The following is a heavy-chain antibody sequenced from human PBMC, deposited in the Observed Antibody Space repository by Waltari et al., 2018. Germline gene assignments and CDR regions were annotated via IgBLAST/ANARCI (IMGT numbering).Heavy chain of an antibody. J-gene: IGHJ4*02. V-gene: IGHV3-66*01. CDR1: GFTVSSTY. CDR3: ARDTSGTKGALDY. D-gene: IGHD3-10*01. Sequence: EVQLVESGGGWVQPGGSLRLSCAASGFTVSSTYMSWVRQAPGKGLGWVSVIYIGGSTYYADSVKGRFTSSRDNSKNMLYRQMDSLRAEDTAVYYCARDTSGTKGALDYWGQGTLVTVSS. CDR2: IYIGGST.